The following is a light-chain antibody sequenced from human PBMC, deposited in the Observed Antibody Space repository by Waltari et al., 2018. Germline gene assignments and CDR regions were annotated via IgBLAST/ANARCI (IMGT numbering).Light chain of an antibody. CDR2: DAV. V-gene: IGLV2-14*02. Sequence: WYQRRPGKAPQRIIYDAVKRPSGVSNRFSGSMSGYTASLTISGLQAEDEADYYCCSYTSSDTYVFGSGTTVTVL. J-gene: IGLJ1*01. CDR3: CSYTSSDTYV.